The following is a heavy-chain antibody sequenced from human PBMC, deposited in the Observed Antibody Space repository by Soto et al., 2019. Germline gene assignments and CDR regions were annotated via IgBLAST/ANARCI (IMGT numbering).Heavy chain of an antibody. CDR2: ISYDGSNK. Sequence: QVQLVESGGGVVQPGRSLRLSCAASGFTVSSYGMHWVRHAPGKGLEWVAVISYDGSNKYYADSVQGRFTISRDNSKNTLYLQMNSLRAEDTAVYYCAPWFGAFDYWGQGTLVTVSS. V-gene: IGHV3-30*03. CDR1: GFTVSSYG. CDR3: APWFGAFDY. D-gene: IGHD3-10*01. J-gene: IGHJ4*02.